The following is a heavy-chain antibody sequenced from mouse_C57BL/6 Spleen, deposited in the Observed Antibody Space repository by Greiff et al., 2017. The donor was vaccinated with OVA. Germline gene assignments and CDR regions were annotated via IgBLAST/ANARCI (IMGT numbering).Heavy chain of an antibody. J-gene: IGHJ2*01. Sequence: VQLQQSGAELVRPGASVKLSCTASGFNIKDDYMHWVKQRPEQGLEWIGWIDPENGDTEYASKFQGKATITADTSSNTAYLQLSSLTSEDTAVYYCTLVATYYLDYWGQGTTLTVAS. D-gene: IGHD1-1*01. CDR3: TLVATYYLDY. CDR1: GFNIKDDY. V-gene: IGHV14-4*01. CDR2: IDPENGDT.